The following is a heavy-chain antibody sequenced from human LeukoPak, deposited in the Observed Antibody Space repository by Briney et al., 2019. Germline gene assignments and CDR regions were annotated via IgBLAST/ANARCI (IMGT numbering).Heavy chain of an antibody. J-gene: IGHJ4*02. Sequence: ETLSLTCAVYGGSFSGYYWSWIRQPPGKGLEWIGEINHSGSTNYNPSLKSRVTISVDTSKNQFPLKLSSVTAADTAVYYCARGLSKVRGYIWGSYRPDPLDYWGQGTLVTVSS. V-gene: IGHV4-34*01. CDR2: INHSGST. CDR1: GGSFSGYY. CDR3: ARGLSKVRGYIWGSYRPDPLDY. D-gene: IGHD3-16*02.